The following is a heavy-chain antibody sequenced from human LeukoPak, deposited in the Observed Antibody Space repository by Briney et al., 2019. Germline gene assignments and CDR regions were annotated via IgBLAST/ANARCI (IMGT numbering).Heavy chain of an antibody. D-gene: IGHD4-23*01. CDR3: ARVSGGNSVGYFDY. CDR2: IIPIFGTA. V-gene: IGHV1-69*05. J-gene: IGHJ4*02. Sequence: SVKVSCKASGGTFSSYAISWVRQAPGQGLEWMGRIIPIFGTANYAQKFQGRVTITTDESTSTAYMELSGLRSEDTAVYYCARVSGGNSVGYFDYWGQGTLVTVSS. CDR1: GGTFSSYA.